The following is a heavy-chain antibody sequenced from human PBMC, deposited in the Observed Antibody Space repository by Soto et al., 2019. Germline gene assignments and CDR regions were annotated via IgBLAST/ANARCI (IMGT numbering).Heavy chain of an antibody. CDR1: GFTFSSYG. CDR2: IWYDGSNK. CDR3: ARELYGGQQLANYYCYGMDV. Sequence: QVQLVESGGGVVQPGRSLRLSCAASGFTFSSYGMHWVRQAPGKGLEWVAVIWYDGSNKYYADSVKGRFTISRDNSKNTLYLQMNSLRAEDTAVYYCARELYGGQQLANYYCYGMDVWGQGTTVTVSS. V-gene: IGHV3-33*01. D-gene: IGHD6-13*01. J-gene: IGHJ6*02.